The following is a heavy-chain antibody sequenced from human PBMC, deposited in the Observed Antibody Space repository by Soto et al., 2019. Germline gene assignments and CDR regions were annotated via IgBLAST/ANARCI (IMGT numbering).Heavy chain of an antibody. CDR2: IWPGDSDT. D-gene: IGHD1-26*01. CDR3: ERQYSGSHQYFDY. J-gene: IGHJ4*02. CDR1: GYNFSKYW. V-gene: IGHV5-51*01. Sequence: LGESLKISCKGSGYNFSKYWIGWVRQMPGKGLEWMGIIWPGDSDTRYGPSFQGQVNISVDKSNTTAYLHLGSLKASDTAIYFCERQYSGSHQYFDYWGQGTQVTVSS.